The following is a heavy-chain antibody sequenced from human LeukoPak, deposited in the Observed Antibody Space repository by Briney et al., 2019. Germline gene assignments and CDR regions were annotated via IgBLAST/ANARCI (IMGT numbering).Heavy chain of an antibody. Sequence: GGSLRLSCTASGFTFGDYAMSWFRQAPGNGLEWVGFIRSKAYGGTTEYAASVKGRFTISRDDSKSIAYLQMNSLKTEDTAVYYCTRIPMGYYYYYGMDVWGQGTTVTVSS. D-gene: IGHD3-10*01. CDR2: IRSKAYGGTT. V-gene: IGHV3-49*03. CDR1: GFTFGDYA. CDR3: TRIPMGYYYYYGMDV. J-gene: IGHJ6*02.